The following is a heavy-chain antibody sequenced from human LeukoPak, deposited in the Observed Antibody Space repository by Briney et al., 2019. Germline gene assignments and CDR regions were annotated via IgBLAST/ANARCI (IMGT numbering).Heavy chain of an antibody. D-gene: IGHD4-17*01. J-gene: IGHJ4*02. Sequence: ASVKVSCKASGYTFTSYGINWVRQATGQGLEWMGWMNPNSGNTGHAQKFQGRVTMTRNTSISTAYMELSSLRSEDTAVYYCASADGDRHPPSIDYWGQGTLVTVSS. V-gene: IGHV1-8*01. CDR3: ASADGDRHPPSIDY. CDR1: GYTFTSYG. CDR2: MNPNSGNT.